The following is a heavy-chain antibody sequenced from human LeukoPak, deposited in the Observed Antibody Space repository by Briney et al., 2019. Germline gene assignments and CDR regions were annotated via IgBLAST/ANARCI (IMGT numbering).Heavy chain of an antibody. D-gene: IGHD6-13*01. Sequence: PSETLSLTCTVSGGSISSYYWSWIRQPAGKGLEWIGRIYTSGSTNYNPSLKSRVTISVDKSKNQFSLKLGSVTAADTAVYYCARAPYSSSWMVWGGDYFDYWGQGTLVTVSS. V-gene: IGHV4-4*07. CDR2: IYTSGST. CDR1: GGSISSYY. J-gene: IGHJ4*02. CDR3: ARAPYSSSWMVWGGDYFDY.